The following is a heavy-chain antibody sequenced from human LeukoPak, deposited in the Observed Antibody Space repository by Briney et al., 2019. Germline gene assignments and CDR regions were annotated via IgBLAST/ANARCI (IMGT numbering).Heavy chain of an antibody. D-gene: IGHD3-10*01. V-gene: IGHV4-39*01. CDR1: GCSISSSSYY. J-gene: IGHJ4*02. CDR2: IYYSGYT. CDR3: AKHYMGSSYNRGLDY. Sequence: PSETLSLTCTVSGCSISSSSYYWGWIRQPPGKGLEWIGSIYYSGYTYYNPSLESRVTISVDTSKNQFSLKLSSVTAADTAIYYCAKHYMGSSYNRGLDYWGQGTLVTVSS.